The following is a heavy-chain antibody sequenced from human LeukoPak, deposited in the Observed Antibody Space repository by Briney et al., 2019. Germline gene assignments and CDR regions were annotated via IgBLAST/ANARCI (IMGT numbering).Heavy chain of an antibody. Sequence: GESLKISCQGSGYNFPIYWIGWVRQMPGQGLEWMGIIYPDDSNTIYGPSFQGQVTISADKSINTTYLEWSSLKASDTAIYYCARQGAAGKYYYYYMDVWGKGTTVTVSS. V-gene: IGHV5-51*01. CDR1: GYNFPIYW. CDR2: IYPDDSNT. CDR3: ARQGAAGKYYYYYMDV. J-gene: IGHJ6*03. D-gene: IGHD6-13*01.